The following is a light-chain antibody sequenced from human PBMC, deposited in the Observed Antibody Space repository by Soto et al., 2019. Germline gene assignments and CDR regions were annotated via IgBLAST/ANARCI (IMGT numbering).Light chain of an antibody. J-gene: IGLJ2*01. CDR2: DNN. Sequence: QSVLTQPPSVSAAPGQKVTISCSGSSSKIGNNYVSWYQQLPGTAPKFLIYDNNKRPSGIPDRFSGSKSGTSATLGITGVQTGDEADYYCGTWDSSLSAVVFGGGTKATVL. V-gene: IGLV1-51*01. CDR3: GTWDSSLSAVV. CDR1: SSKIGNNY.